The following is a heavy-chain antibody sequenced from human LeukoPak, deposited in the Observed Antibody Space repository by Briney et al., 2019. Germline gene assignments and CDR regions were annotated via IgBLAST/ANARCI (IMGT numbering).Heavy chain of an antibody. J-gene: IGHJ5*02. CDR2: IYHSGST. D-gene: IGHD3-10*01. CDR1: GGSISSGGYS. Sequence: SETLSLTCAVSGGSISSGGYSWSWIRQPPGTGLEWIGYIYHSGSTYYNPSLKSRVTISVDTSKNQLSLKLSSVTAADTAVYYCARESSYYGSGTGWFDPWGQGTLVTVSS. V-gene: IGHV4-30-4*07. CDR3: ARESSYYGSGTGWFDP.